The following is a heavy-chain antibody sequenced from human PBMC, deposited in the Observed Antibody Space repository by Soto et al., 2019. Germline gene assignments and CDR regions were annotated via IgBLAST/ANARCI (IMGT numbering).Heavy chain of an antibody. J-gene: IGHJ4*02. CDR1: GGSISSYY. D-gene: IGHD6-19*01. V-gene: IGHV4-59*01. CDR3: ARGPGAVAGNSDY. CDR2: IYYSGST. Sequence: SETLSLTCTVSGGSISSYYWSWIRQPPGKGLEWIGYIYYSGSTNYNPSLKSRVTISVDTSKNQFSLKLSSVTAADTAVYYCARGPGAVAGNSDYWGQGTLVTVSS.